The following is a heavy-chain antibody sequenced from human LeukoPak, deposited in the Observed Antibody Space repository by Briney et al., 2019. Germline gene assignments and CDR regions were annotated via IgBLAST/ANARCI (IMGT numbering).Heavy chain of an antibody. CDR1: GFTFSNYG. Sequence: PGGSLRLSCAASGFTFSNYGMHWVRHAPGKGLEWVAVISYDGSNKYYADSVKGRFTISRDNSKNTLYLQMNSLRAEDTAVYYCASSDPIDYWGQGTLVTVSS. D-gene: IGHD1-26*01. V-gene: IGHV3-33*01. CDR3: ASSDPIDY. CDR2: ISYDGSNK. J-gene: IGHJ4*02.